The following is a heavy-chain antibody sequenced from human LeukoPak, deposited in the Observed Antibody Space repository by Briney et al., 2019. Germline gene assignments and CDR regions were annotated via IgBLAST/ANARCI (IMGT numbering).Heavy chain of an antibody. V-gene: IGHV3-74*01. Sequence: GGSLRLSCAASGFTFSIYWMHWVRQAPGKGLVWVSRINSDGSSTSYADSVKGRFTISRDNAENTLYLQMNSLRAEDTAVYCCARDGGGSSSWDAFDIWGQGTMVTVSS. D-gene: IGHD6-13*01. CDR3: ARDGGGSSSWDAFDI. CDR1: GFTFSIYW. CDR2: INSDGSST. J-gene: IGHJ3*02.